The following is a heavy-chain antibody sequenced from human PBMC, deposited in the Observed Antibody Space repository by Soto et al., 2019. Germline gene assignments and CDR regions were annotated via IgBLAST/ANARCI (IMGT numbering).Heavy chain of an antibody. V-gene: IGHV3-30-3*01. Sequence: GGSLRLSCTASGSTFPNYPMHWVRQAPDKGLEWVAVISHDGVTKNSADSVEGRFTISRDNSRNTLYLQMNSLRIEDTAMYYCVRGGYSSSWERLDPWGQGILVTVSS. CDR2: ISHDGVTK. J-gene: IGHJ5*02. CDR3: VRGGYSSSWERLDP. D-gene: IGHD4-4*01. CDR1: GSTFPNYP.